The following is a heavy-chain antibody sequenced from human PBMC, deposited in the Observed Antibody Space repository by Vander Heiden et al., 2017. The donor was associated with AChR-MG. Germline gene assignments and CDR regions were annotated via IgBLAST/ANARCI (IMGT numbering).Heavy chain of an antibody. Sequence: QVQLVESGGGVVQPGRSLRLSCAASGFTFSSYAMHWVRQAPGKGLEWVAVISYDGSNKYYADSVKGRFTISRDNSKNTLYLQMNSLRAEDTAVYYCARERWELPSFVAFDIWGQGTMVTVSS. J-gene: IGHJ3*02. CDR1: GFTFSSYA. CDR2: ISYDGSNK. D-gene: IGHD1-26*01. CDR3: ARERWELPSFVAFDI. V-gene: IGHV3-30-3*01.